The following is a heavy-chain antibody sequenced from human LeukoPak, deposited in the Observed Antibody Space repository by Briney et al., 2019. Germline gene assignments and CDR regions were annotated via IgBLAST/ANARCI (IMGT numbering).Heavy chain of an antibody. CDR2: IYYSGST. J-gene: IGHJ6*02. CDR3: ARVVGVDGSGYPTYYYGLDV. CDR1: GGSISSGGYY. V-gene: IGHV4-31*03. Sequence: SETLSLTCTVSGGSISSGGYYWSWIRQHPGKGLEWIGYIYYSGSTYYNPSLKSRVTISVDTSKNQFSLKLGSVTAADTAVYYCARVVGVDGSGYPTYYYGLDVWGQGTTVTVSS. D-gene: IGHD5-12*01.